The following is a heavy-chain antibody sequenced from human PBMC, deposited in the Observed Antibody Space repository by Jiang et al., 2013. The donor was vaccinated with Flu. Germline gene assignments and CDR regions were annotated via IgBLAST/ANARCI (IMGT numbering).Heavy chain of an antibody. CDR3: ARHPRFTGGTQGFHY. CDR2: IYLDDSDT. D-gene: IGHD2-8*02. J-gene: IGHJ4*02. Sequence: GAEVKKPGESLKISCKGSGDSFTKNWIGWVRQMPGKGLEWMGIIYLDDSDTRYSPSFQGQVTISADKSISTAYLQWSSLKASDTAMYYCARHPRFTGGTQGFHYWGQGTLVTVSS. V-gene: IGHV5-51*01. CDR1: GDSFTKNW.